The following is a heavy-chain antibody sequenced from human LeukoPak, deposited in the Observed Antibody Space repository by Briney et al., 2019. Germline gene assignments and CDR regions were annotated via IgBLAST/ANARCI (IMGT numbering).Heavy chain of an antibody. J-gene: IGHJ6*02. CDR1: GDSVSSYY. Sequence: SETLSLTCSVSGDSVSSYYWSWIRQPPGKGLEWIGYIYYSGSTNYNPSLKSRLTISVDTSKNQFSLQLNSVTPEDTAVYYCARDYYYGMDVWGQGTTVTVSS. CDR2: IYYSGST. V-gene: IGHV4-59*02. CDR3: ARDYYYGMDV.